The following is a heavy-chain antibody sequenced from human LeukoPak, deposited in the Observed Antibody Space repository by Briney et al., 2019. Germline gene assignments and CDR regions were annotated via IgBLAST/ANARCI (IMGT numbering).Heavy chain of an antibody. Sequence: GGSLRLSCAASGYRFSTSDMHWVRQGSGRGLEWVSSIASTGETYYAPSVKGRFTISRENAKNSLHLQMNSLRGGDTAIYHCVRGGEIGLDYWGQGTLVTVSS. V-gene: IGHV3-13*01. CDR3: VRGGEIGLDY. J-gene: IGHJ4*02. D-gene: IGHD3-16*01. CDR1: GYRFSTSD. CDR2: IASTGET.